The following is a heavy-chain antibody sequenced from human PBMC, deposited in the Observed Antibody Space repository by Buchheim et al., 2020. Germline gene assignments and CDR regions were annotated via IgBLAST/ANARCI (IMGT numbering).Heavy chain of an antibody. CDR3: ARDNFGDYGDYIPFDY. CDR1: GFTFSSYW. CDR2: INQDGSEK. V-gene: IGHV3-7*01. Sequence: EVQLVESGGGLVQPGGSLRLSCAASGFTFSSYWMSWVRQAPGKGLEWVANINQDGSEKYYVASVKGRFTISRDNAKSSLYLQMSSLRAEDTAVYYCARDNFGDYGDYIPFDYWGQGTL. J-gene: IGHJ4*02. D-gene: IGHD4-17*01.